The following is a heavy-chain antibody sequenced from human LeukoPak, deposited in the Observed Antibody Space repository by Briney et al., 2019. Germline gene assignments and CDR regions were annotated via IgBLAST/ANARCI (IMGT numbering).Heavy chain of an antibody. CDR1: GFTFSSYA. J-gene: IGHJ4*02. V-gene: IGHV3-23*01. CDR3: ARLGELSNTDY. Sequence: GGSLRLSCAASGFTFSSYAMSWVRQAPGKGLEWVSAISGSGGSTYYADSVKGRFTISRDNSENTLYLQMNSLRAEDTAVYYCARLGELSNTDYWGQGTLVTVSS. CDR2: ISGSGGST. D-gene: IGHD3-16*02.